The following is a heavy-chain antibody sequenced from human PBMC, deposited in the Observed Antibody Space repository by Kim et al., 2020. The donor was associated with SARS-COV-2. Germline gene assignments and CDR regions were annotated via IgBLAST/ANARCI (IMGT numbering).Heavy chain of an antibody. CDR2: IYYSGST. V-gene: IGHV4-31*03. D-gene: IGHD3-22*01. CDR3: ARAPAVVITVKDAFDI. J-gene: IGHJ3*02. Sequence: SETLSLTCTVSGGSISSGGYYWSWIRQHPGKGLEWIGYIYYSGSTYYNPSLKSRVTISVDTSKNQFSLKLSSVTAADTAVYYCARAPAVVITVKDAFDIWGQGTMVTVSS. CDR1: GGSISSGGYY.